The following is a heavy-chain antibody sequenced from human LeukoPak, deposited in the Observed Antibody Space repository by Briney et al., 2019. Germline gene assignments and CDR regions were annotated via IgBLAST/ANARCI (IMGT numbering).Heavy chain of an antibody. CDR2: INPSGGST. CDR3: ARDPYSDTYYDFWSGYTNNWFDP. J-gene: IGHJ5*02. Sequence: GASVKVSCKASGYTFTSYYMHWVRQAPGQGLEWMGIINPSGGSTSYAQKFQGRVTMTRDTSTSTVYMELSSLRSEDTAVYSCARDPYSDTYYDFWSGYTNNWFDPWGQGTLVTVSS. V-gene: IGHV1-46*03. D-gene: IGHD3-3*01. CDR1: GYTFTSYY.